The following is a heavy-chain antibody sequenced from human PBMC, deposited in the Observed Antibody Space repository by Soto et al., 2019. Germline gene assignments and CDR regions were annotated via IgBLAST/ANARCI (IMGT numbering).Heavy chain of an antibody. J-gene: IGHJ4*02. D-gene: IGHD1-26*01. V-gene: IGHV4-59*12. CDR1: GGSISSYY. CDR3: ARGLISGSHYSGGWYYFDS. CDR2: IYYSGST. Sequence: SETLSLTCTVSGGSISSYYWRWIRQPPGKGLEWIGYIYYSGSTNYNPSLKSRVTISVDTSKNQFSLELSSVTAADTAVYYCARGLISGSHYSGGWYYFDSWGQGTQVTVSS.